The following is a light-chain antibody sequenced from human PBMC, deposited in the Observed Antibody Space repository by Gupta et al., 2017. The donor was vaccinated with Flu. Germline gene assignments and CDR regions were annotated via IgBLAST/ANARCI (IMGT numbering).Light chain of an antibody. CDR1: SSNIDNNY. CDR2: ENN. J-gene: IGLJ3*02. CDR3: GTWDSSLSAWV. V-gene: IGLV1-51*02. Sequence: VSISCSGSSSNIDNNYVSWYQQLPGTAPKLLIYENNKRPSGIPDRFSGSKSDTSATLGITGLQTGDEADYYCGTWDSSLSAWVFGGGTKLTVL.